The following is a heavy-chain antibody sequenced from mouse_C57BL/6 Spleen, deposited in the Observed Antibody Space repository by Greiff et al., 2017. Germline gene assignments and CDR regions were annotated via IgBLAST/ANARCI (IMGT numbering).Heavy chain of an antibody. Sequence: EVMLVESGGGLVQPGGSLSLSCAASGFTFTDYYMSWVRQPPGKALEWLGFIRNKANGYTTEYSASVKGRFTISRDNSQSILYLQMNALRAEDSATYYCARSYYYGSSYWYFDVGGTGTTVNVSS. CDR1: GFTFTDYY. D-gene: IGHD1-1*01. J-gene: IGHJ1*03. V-gene: IGHV7-3*01. CDR2: IRNKANGYTT. CDR3: ARSYYYGSSYWYFDV.